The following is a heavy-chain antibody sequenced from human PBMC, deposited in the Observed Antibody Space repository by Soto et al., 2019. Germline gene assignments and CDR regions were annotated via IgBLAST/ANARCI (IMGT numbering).Heavy chain of an antibody. D-gene: IGHD3-10*01. CDR1: GGSISSSSYY. CDR2: IYYSGST. Sequence: SSETLSLTCTVSGGSISSSSYYWGWIRQPPGKGLEWIGSIYYSGSTYYNPSLKSRVTISVDTSKNQFSLKLSSVTAADTAVYYCARQLLWFGELKSYYYYYGMDVWGQGTTVT. CDR3: ARQLLWFGELKSYYYYYGMDV. J-gene: IGHJ6*02. V-gene: IGHV4-39*01.